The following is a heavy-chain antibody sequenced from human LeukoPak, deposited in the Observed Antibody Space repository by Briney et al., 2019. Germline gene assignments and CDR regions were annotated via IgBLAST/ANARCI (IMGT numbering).Heavy chain of an antibody. V-gene: IGHV3-48*03. CDR3: AKDPFPFGELTSGYFDY. CDR1: GFTFSSYE. CDR2: ISSSGSTI. D-gene: IGHD3-10*01. Sequence: GGSLRLSRAASGFTFSSYEMNWVRQAPGKGLEWVSYISSSGSTIYYADSVKGRFTISRDNAKNSLYLQMNSLRAEDTALYYCAKDPFPFGELTSGYFDYWGQGTLVTVSS. J-gene: IGHJ4*02.